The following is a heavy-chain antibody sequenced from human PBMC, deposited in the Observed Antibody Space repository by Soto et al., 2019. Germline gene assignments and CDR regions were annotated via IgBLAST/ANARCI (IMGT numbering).Heavy chain of an antibody. CDR1: GFTFSSYA. CDR3: ARGRYYYDSSGYSN. CDR2: ISYDGSNK. D-gene: IGHD3-22*01. V-gene: IGHV3-30-3*01. J-gene: IGHJ4*02. Sequence: GWSLRLSCAASGFTFSSYAMHWVRQAPGKGLEWVAVISYDGSNKYYADSVKGRFTVSRDNSKNTLYLQMNSLRAEDTAVYYCARGRYYYDSSGYSNWGQGTLVTVSS.